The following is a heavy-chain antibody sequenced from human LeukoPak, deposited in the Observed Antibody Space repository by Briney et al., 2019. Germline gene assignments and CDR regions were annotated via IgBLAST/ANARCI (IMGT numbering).Heavy chain of an antibody. CDR3: ARVTTGGYYNC. CDR2: IYTSGST. D-gene: IGHD3-22*01. CDR1: GGSISSGSYY. V-gene: IGHV4-61*02. Sequence: SQTLSFTCTVSGGSISSGSYYWSWIRQPAGKGLEWIGRIYTSGSTNYNPSLKSRVTISVDTSKNQFSLKLNSVTAADTVVYYCARVTTGGYYNCWGQGTLVTVSS. J-gene: IGHJ4*02.